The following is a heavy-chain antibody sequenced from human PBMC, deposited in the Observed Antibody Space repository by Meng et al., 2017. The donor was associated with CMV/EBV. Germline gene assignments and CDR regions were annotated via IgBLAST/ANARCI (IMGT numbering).Heavy chain of an antibody. CDR3: AREGDNPFDY. CDR2: IYYSGST. CDR1: GGSISSGDYY. Sequence: QLQEAVRRLLKPSQPLSLTGTGSGGSISSGDYYWSWIRQPPGKGLEWIGYIYYSGSTFYNPSLKSRVTISVDTSKNQFSLKLSSVTAADTAVYYCAREGDNPFDYWGQGTLVTVSS. D-gene: IGHD2-21*02. V-gene: IGHV4-30-4*08. J-gene: IGHJ4*02.